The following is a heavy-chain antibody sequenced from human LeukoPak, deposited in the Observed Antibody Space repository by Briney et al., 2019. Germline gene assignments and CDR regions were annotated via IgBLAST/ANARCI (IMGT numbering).Heavy chain of an antibody. V-gene: IGHV3-21*01. J-gene: IGHJ4*02. CDR3: ARDASTRSFDY. Sequence: GGSLRLTCAASGFTFSSYSMNWVRQAPGKGLEWVSSISSSSSYIYYADSVKGRFTISRDNAKNSLYLQMNSLRAEDTAVYYCARDASTRSFDYWGQGTLVTVSS. CDR2: ISSSSSYI. CDR1: GFTFSSYS.